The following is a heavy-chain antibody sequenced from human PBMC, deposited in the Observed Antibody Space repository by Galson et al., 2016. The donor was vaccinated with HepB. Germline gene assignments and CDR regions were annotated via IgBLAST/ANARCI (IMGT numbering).Heavy chain of an antibody. V-gene: IGHV4-4*07. CDR2: FYISGTT. Sequence: SETLSLTCAVSGASVTDYYWSWIRQPAGKGLEWVGRFYISGTTNYNPPLRSRVAMSVDTSANLFSLKLLSVTAADTAIYSWSRVSPARDVWSREFYDHWGQGALVTVSS. J-gene: IGHJ5*02. D-gene: IGHD3-10*01. CDR1: GASVTDYY. CDR3: SRVSPARDVWSREFYDH.